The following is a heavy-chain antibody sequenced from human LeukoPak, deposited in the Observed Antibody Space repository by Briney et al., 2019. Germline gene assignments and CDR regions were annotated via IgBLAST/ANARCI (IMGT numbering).Heavy chain of an antibody. V-gene: IGHV4-39*07. CDR1: GGSISSSSYY. Sequence: PSETLSLTCTVSGGSISSSSYYWGWIRQPPGKGLEWIGSIYYSGSTYYNPSLKSRVTISVDTSKNQFSLKLSSVTAADTAVYYCARGPHYDFWSGYPIWGQGTMVTVSS. J-gene: IGHJ3*02. D-gene: IGHD3-3*01. CDR2: IYYSGST. CDR3: ARGPHYDFWSGYPI.